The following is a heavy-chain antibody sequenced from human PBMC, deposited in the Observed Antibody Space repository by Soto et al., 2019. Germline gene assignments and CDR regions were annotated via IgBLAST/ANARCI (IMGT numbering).Heavy chain of an antibody. CDR1: GFTFSSYG. J-gene: IGHJ6*02. Sequence: QVQLVESGGGVVQPGRSLRLSCAASGFTFSSYGMHWVRQAPGKGLEWVAVIWYDGSNKYYADSVKGRFTISRDNSKNTLYLRMNSLRAEDTAVYYCAREGLRSNGGNYYYGMDVWGQGTTVTVSS. CDR3: AREGLRSNGGNYYYGMDV. D-gene: IGHD5-12*01. CDR2: IWYDGSNK. V-gene: IGHV3-33*01.